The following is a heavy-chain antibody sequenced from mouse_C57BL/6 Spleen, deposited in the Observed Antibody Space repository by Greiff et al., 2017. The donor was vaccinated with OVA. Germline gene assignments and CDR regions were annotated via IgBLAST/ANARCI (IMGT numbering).Heavy chain of an antibody. Sequence: VMLVESGGDLVKPGGSLKLSCAASGFTFSSYGMSWVRQTPDKRLEWVATISSGGSYTYYPDSVKGRFTISRDNAKNTLYLQMSSLKSEDTAMYYCARRGYYGSWFAYWGQGTLVTVSA. J-gene: IGHJ3*01. V-gene: IGHV5-6*02. CDR3: ARRGYYGSWFAY. CDR1: GFTFSSYG. CDR2: ISSGGSYT. D-gene: IGHD1-1*01.